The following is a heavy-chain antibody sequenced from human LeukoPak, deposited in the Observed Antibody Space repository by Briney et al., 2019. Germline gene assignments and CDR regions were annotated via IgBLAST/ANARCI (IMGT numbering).Heavy chain of an antibody. Sequence: PGGSLRLSCAASGFTFSNHAMNWVRQAPGKGLEWVSGISGSGGSSSYADSMKGRFTISRDNSKNTMHLQMNSLRAEDTAVYYCAKVGLEWQWLTHFDYWGQGTLVTVSS. CDR3: AKVGLEWQWLTHFDY. V-gene: IGHV3-23*01. J-gene: IGHJ4*02. CDR2: ISGSGGSS. CDR1: GFTFSNHA. D-gene: IGHD6-19*01.